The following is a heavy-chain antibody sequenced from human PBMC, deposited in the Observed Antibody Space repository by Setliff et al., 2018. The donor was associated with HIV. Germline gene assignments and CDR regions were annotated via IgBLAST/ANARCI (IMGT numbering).Heavy chain of an antibody. V-gene: IGHV3-49*04. CDR1: GFPFGDYA. Sequence: SLRLSCTASGFPFGDYAMSWVRQAPGKGLEWVGFIRSKAYGGTTEYAAAVKGRFTISRDDSKSIAYLQMNSLKTEDTAVYYCTRDGGTITGDYWGQGTLVTVSS. J-gene: IGHJ4*02. CDR2: IRSKAYGGTT. CDR3: TRDGGTITGDY. D-gene: IGHD1-20*01.